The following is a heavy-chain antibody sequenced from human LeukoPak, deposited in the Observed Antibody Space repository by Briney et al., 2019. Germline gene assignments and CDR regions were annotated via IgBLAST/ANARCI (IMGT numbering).Heavy chain of an antibody. J-gene: IGHJ6*02. Sequence: GGSLRLSCAASGFTFSSYGMHWVRQAPGKGLERVAVISYDGSNKYYADSVKGRFTISRDNSKNTLYLQMNSLRAEDTAVYYCAKGGTYGDYYYYGMDVWGQGTTVTVSS. CDR2: ISYDGSNK. D-gene: IGHD1-26*01. CDR3: AKGGTYGDYYYYGMDV. V-gene: IGHV3-30*18. CDR1: GFTFSSYG.